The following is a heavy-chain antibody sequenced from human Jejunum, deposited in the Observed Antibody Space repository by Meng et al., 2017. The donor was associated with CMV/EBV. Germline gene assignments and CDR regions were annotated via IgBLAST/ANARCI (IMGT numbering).Heavy chain of an antibody. D-gene: IGHD3-3*01. CDR3: AKGGYYDFWSGYLPFDP. J-gene: IGHJ5*02. V-gene: IGHV3-23*01. CDR2: ISGSGGNT. Sequence: FSSSDMSWVRQAPGKGLEWVSVISGSGGNTYYADSVKGRFTISRDNPKNTLYLQMNSLRAEDTAVYYCAKGGYYDFWSGYLPFDPWGQGTPVTVSS. CDR1: FSSSD.